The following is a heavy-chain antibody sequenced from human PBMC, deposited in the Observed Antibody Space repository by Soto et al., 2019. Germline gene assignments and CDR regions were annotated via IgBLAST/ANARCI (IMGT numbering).Heavy chain of an antibody. Sequence: GGSLRLSCAASGFTFSSYAMHWVRQAPGKGLEWVAVISYDGSNKYYADSVKGRFTISRDNSKNTLYLQMNSLRAEHTAVYYCARRGLAAAIGDNYYYYGMDAWGQGTTVTVSS. CDR3: ARRGLAAAIGDNYYYYGMDA. D-gene: IGHD2-2*02. V-gene: IGHV3-30-3*01. J-gene: IGHJ6*02. CDR2: ISYDGSNK. CDR1: GFTFSSYA.